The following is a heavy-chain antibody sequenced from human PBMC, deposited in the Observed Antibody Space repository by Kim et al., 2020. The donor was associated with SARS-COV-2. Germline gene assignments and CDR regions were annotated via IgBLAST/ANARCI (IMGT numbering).Heavy chain of an antibody. J-gene: IGHJ6*03. CDR2: INLSGST. CDR3: ARGTRQWLVRGPYYYYMDV. Sequence: SETLSLTCAVYGGSFSGYYWSWIRQPPGKGLEWIGDINLSGSTNYNPSLKSRVTISVDTSKNQFSLKLSSVTAADTAVYYCARGTRQWLVRGPYYYYMDV. CDR1: GGSFSGYY. V-gene: IGHV4-34*01. D-gene: IGHD6-19*01.